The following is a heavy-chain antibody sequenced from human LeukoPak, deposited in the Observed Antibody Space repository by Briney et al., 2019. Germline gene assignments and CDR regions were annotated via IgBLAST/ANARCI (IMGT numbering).Heavy chain of an antibody. D-gene: IGHD7-27*01. CDR3: ARVSRNWDFDY. CDR1: GGSLIGYY. V-gene: IGHV4-4*07. CDR2: ISTSGST. J-gene: IGHJ4*02. Sequence: SETLSLTCSVSGGSLIGYYWTWIRQPAGKGLEWIGRISTSGSTTYSPSLKSRVTMSVETPKNQFSLRLTSVTAADTAVYYCARVSRNWDFDYWGQGSLVTVSS.